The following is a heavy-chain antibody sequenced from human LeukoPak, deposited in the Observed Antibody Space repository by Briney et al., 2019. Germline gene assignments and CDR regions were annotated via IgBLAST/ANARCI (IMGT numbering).Heavy chain of an antibody. CDR1: GYTFTRYL. J-gene: IGHJ1*01. CDR3: ATGRDGYNSEYFQH. D-gene: IGHD5-24*01. CDR2: INPSGGST. Sequence: GASVKVSCKASGYTFTRYLMHWVRQAPGQGLEWMGIINPSGGSTNYPQKFRGRVTMTRNTSTSTVYMELSSLRSEDTAVYFCATGRDGYNSEYFQHWGQGTLVTVSS. V-gene: IGHV1-46*01.